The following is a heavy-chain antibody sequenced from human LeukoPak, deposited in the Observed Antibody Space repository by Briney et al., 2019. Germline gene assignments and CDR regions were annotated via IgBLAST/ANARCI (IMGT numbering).Heavy chain of an antibody. CDR2: ISGSGGST. J-gene: IGHJ4*02. CDR3: AKNSYGDYVIPGWDFDY. CDR1: GFTFSSYA. V-gene: IGHV3-23*01. D-gene: IGHD4-17*01. Sequence: GGSLRLSCAASGFTFSSYAMSWVRQAPGKGLEWVSAISGSGGSTCYADSVKGRSTISRDNSKNTLYLQMNSLRAEDTAVYYCAKNSYGDYVIPGWDFDYWGQGTLVTVSS.